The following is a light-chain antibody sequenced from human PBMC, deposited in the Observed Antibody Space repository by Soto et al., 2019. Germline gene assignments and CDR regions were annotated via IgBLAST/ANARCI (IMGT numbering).Light chain of an antibody. CDR3: QQYIKWPLT. CDR2: GAS. J-gene: IGKJ4*01. CDR1: QSVSSN. V-gene: IGKV3-15*01. Sequence: EIVMTQSPATLSVSPGERATLSCRASQSVSSNLDWYQQKPGQAPRLLIYGASTRATGIPARFSGSASGTEFTLTISSLQSEDFAVYYCQQYIKWPLTFGGGTKVAIK.